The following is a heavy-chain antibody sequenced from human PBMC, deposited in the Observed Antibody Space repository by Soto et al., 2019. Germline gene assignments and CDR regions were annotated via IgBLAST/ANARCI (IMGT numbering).Heavy chain of an antibody. CDR3: ARGVATLPVFAFDI. CDR1: GMSLSTSGVG. V-gene: IGHV2-5*01. J-gene: IGHJ3*02. CDR2: IYWNDDK. Sequence: QITLKGSGPTLVKPTQTLTLTCTLSGMSLSTSGVGLGWIRQTPGKVLEWLALIYWNDDKHYSPSLKSRLTVTKDTSKNQAVLTMTNMDPVDTATYYCARGVATLPVFAFDIWGQGTVVTFSS. D-gene: IGHD6-6*01.